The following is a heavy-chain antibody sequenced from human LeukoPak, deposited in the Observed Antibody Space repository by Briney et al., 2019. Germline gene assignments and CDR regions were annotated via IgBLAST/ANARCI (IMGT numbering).Heavy chain of an antibody. Sequence: APGKPSCNAARYTVTSYGIIGVRQAPGQRLEWRGWISAYNGNTNYAQKLQGRVTMTTDTSTSTAYMELRSPRSDDTAVYYCARDSYPDDYWGQGTLVTVSS. CDR1: RYTVTSYG. CDR2: ISAYNGNT. CDR3: ARDSYPDDY. J-gene: IGHJ4*02. D-gene: IGHD6-6*01. V-gene: IGHV1-18*01.